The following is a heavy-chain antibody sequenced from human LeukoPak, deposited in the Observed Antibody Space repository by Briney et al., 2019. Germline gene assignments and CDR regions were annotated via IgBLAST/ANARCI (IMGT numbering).Heavy chain of an antibody. D-gene: IGHD6-13*01. Sequence: SSETLSLTCTVSGGSISSYYWSWIRQPPGKGLEWIGYIYYSGSTNYNPSLKSRVTISVDTSKNQFSLKLSSVTAADTAVYYCARRLGYSSSWYDAFDIWGQGTMVTDSS. J-gene: IGHJ3*02. CDR2: IYYSGST. CDR3: ARRLGYSSSWYDAFDI. CDR1: GGSISSYY. V-gene: IGHV4-59*08.